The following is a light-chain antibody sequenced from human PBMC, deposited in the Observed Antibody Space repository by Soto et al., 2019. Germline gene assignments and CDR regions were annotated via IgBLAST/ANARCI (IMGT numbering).Light chain of an antibody. CDR3: QQYSDSPLS. J-gene: IGKJ4*01. CDR2: GAS. Sequence: VLTQSPGTLSLSPGERATLSCRASQTVGSGYLAWYQQQPGLAPRLLIYGASSRASGIPDRFTGSGSGTDFTLTITRLEPEDFAVYWCQQYSDSPLSFGGGTKVALK. V-gene: IGKV3-20*01. CDR1: QTVGSGY.